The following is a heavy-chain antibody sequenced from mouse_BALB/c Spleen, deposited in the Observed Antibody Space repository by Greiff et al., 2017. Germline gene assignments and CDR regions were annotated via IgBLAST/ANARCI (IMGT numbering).Heavy chain of an antibody. CDR1: GFTFSSYG. CDR3: ARDRYDGAWFAY. CDR2: INSNGGST. J-gene: IGHJ3*01. V-gene: IGHV5-6-3*01. D-gene: IGHD2-14*01. Sequence: EVKLVESGGGLVQPGGSLKLSCAASGFTFSSYGMSWVRQTPDKRLEWVATINSNGGSTYYPDSVKGRFTISRDNAKNTLYLQMSSLKSEDTAMYYCARDRYDGAWFAYWGQGTLVTVSA.